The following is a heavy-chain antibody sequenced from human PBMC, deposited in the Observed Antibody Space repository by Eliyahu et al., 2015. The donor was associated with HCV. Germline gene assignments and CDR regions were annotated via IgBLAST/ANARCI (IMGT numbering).Heavy chain of an antibody. Sequence: QVQLQQWGAGLLKPSETLSLTCAVYGGSFSGYYWSWIRQPPGKGLEWIGEINHSGSTNYNPSLKSRVTISVDTSKNQFSLKLSSVTAADTAVYYCARGRIIVATIYYYYYYGMDVWGQGTTVTVSS. CDR2: INHSGST. CDR3: ARGRIIVATIYYYYYYGMDV. V-gene: IGHV4-34*01. J-gene: IGHJ6*02. CDR1: GGSFSGYY. D-gene: IGHD5-12*01.